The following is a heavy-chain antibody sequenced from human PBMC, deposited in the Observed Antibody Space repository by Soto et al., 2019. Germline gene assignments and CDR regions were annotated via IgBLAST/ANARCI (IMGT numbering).Heavy chain of an antibody. CDR3: ELSVHQGDWFDP. Sequence: QVQLVQSGAEVMKPGSSVKVSCKASGGTFSSYTISWVRQAPGQGLEWMGRIIPILGIANYAQKFQGRVTITADKYTSTAYMELSSMRSEDTAVYYCELSVHQGDWFDPWGQATLVTVSS. D-gene: IGHD1-1*01. J-gene: IGHJ5*02. CDR2: IIPILGIA. CDR1: GGTFSSYT. V-gene: IGHV1-69*02.